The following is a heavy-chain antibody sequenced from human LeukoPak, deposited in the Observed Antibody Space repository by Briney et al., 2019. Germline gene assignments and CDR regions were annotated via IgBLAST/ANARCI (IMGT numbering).Heavy chain of an antibody. CDR3: ASSSLVVVVTYGFDI. CDR1: NGPITTTKW. CDR2: ISHTGST. J-gene: IGHJ3*02. V-gene: IGHV4-4*02. D-gene: IGHD2-21*01. Sequence: SETLSLTCTVSNGPITTTKWWSGVRQPPGKGLEWIGEISHTGSTNYNPSFNSRVTMSVDKSKNQFSLNLKSVTAADTALYYCASSSLVVVVTYGFDIWGRGTAVTVSP.